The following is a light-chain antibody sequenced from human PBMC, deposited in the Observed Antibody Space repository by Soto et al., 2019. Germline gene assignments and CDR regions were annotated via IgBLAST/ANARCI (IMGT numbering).Light chain of an antibody. CDR2: DSS. CDR1: QIISSW. CDR3: QQYDSSSVT. J-gene: IGKJ5*01. Sequence: DIQVTHSPSTLSASVVNIGTSTCRASQIISSWLASYQQKPGRAPKLLIYDSSSLESGVPSRCSGSGSATEFRLPLSPMQTDAFATHYCQQYDSSSVTFGQGTRLEIK. V-gene: IGKV1-5*01.